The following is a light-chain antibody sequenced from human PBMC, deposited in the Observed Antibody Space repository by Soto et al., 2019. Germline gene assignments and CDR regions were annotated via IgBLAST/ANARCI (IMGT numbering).Light chain of an antibody. CDR2: GAS. CDR3: QQYNQWAS. CDR1: QSVSSN. J-gene: IGKJ4*01. Sequence: ETVMTQSPATLSVSPGERATLSCRASQSVSSNLAWYQQKPGQAPRLLIYGASTRATGIPARFSGSGSGTEFTITINSLQSEDVAVYYSQQYNQWASFGGGTKVEIK. V-gene: IGKV3-15*01.